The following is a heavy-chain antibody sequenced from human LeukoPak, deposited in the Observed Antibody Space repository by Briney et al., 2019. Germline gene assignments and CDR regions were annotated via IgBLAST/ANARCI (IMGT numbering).Heavy chain of an antibody. V-gene: IGHV4-59*01. CDR3: ARWYPTSLTNNWFDP. CDR1: GGSISSYY. CDR2: IYYSGST. Sequence: SETLSLTCTVSGGSISSYYWSWIRQPPGKGLEWIGYIYYSGSTNYNPSLKSRVTISVDTSKNQFSLKLSSVTAADTAVYYCARWYPTSLTNNWFDPWGQGTLVTVSS. D-gene: IGHD3-9*01. J-gene: IGHJ5*02.